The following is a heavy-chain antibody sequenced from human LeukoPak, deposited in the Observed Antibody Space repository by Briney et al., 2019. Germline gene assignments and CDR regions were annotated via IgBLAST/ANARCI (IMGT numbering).Heavy chain of an antibody. Sequence: GGSLRLSCAASGFTFSSYEMNWVRQAPGKGLEWVSYISSSGSTIYYADSVKGPFTISRDNAKNSLYLQMNSLRAEDTAVYYCARDGGDYFDYWGQGTLVTVSS. J-gene: IGHJ4*02. CDR1: GFTFSSYE. CDR3: ARDGGDYFDY. V-gene: IGHV3-48*03. D-gene: IGHD2-21*01. CDR2: ISSSGSTI.